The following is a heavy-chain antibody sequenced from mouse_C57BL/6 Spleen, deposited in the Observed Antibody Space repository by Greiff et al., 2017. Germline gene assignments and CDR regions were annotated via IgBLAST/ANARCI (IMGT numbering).Heavy chain of an antibody. J-gene: IGHJ4*01. CDR3: ARSPYGNYAMDY. CDR2: IYWDADK. V-gene: IGHV8-12*01. Sequence: QVQLKESGPGLLQSSQTLSLTCSFSGFSLSTSGMGVSWIRQPSGKGLEWLAHIYWDADKRYNPFLKSRLTISKDTSRNQLFLKITRVDTADTATYDCARSPYGNYAMDYWGQGTSVTVAA. CDR1: GFSLSTSGMG. D-gene: IGHD2-10*02.